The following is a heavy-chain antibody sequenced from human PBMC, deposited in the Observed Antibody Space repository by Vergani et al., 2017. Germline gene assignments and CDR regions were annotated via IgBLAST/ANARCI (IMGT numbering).Heavy chain of an antibody. Sequence: EVQLLESGGGLVQPGGSLRLSCAASGFTVSSNYMSWVRQAPGKGLEWVSVIYSGGSTYYADSVKGRFTISRHNSKNTLYLQMNSLRAEDTAVYYCARSSLNYGDYYYGMDVWGQGTTVTVSS. CDR1: GFTVSSNY. J-gene: IGHJ6*02. CDR2: IYSGGST. CDR3: ARSSLNYGDYYYGMDV. V-gene: IGHV3-53*04. D-gene: IGHD4-17*01.